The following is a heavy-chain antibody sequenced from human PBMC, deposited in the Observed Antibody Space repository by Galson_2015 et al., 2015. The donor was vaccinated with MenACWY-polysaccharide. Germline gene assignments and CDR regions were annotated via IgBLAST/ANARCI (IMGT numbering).Heavy chain of an antibody. J-gene: IGHJ6*02. D-gene: IGHD7-27*01. Sequence: SLRLSCAASGLTFSNWWMTWVRQAPGRGRGGGAGIKKDGSEKYYVDSVKGRFTISRDNAKDSLYLQMNSLRAEDTAVYFCARGHLGLGLWGQGTTVTVSS. CDR3: ARGHLGLGL. CDR1: GLTFSNWW. CDR2: IKKDGSEK. V-gene: IGHV3-7*01.